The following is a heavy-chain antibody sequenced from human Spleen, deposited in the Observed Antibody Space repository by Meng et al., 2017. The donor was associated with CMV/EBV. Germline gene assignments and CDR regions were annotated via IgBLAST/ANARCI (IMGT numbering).Heavy chain of an antibody. D-gene: IGHD2-15*01. CDR2: ISGSGRST. J-gene: IGHJ6*02. CDR3: AKANVGGSDYFYYYGMDV. CDR1: GTTFSNLY. V-gene: IGHV3-23*01. Sequence: GGSLRLSCSVSGTTFSNLYMFWVRQAPGKGLEWVSTISGSGRSTYYADSVKGRFTISRDNSESTLYLQMNSLRGEDTAVYYCAKANVGGSDYFYYYGMDVWGQGTTVTVSS.